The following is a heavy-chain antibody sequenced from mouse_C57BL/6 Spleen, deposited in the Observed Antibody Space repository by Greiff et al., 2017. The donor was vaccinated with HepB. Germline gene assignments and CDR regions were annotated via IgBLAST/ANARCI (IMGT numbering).Heavy chain of an antibody. Sequence: QVQLQQSGPELVKPGASVKISCKASGYSFTSYYIHWVKQRPGQGLEWIGWIYPGSGNTKYNEKFKGKATLTADTSSSTAYMQLSSLTSEDSAVYYCARGSGDAGDFDYWGQGTTLTVSS. CDR2: IYPGSGNT. J-gene: IGHJ2*01. CDR3: ARGSGDAGDFDY. CDR1: GYSFTSYY. D-gene: IGHD3-3*01. V-gene: IGHV1-66*01.